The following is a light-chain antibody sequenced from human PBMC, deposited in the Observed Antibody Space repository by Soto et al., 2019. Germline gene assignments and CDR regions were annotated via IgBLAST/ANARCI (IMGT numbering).Light chain of an antibody. CDR2: DVT. CDR1: SSDVGGYHY. V-gene: IGLV2-11*01. Sequence: QSVLTQPRSVSGSPGQSVTISCTGTSSDVGGYHYVSWYQQHPGKALKLMIYDVTKRPSGVPYRFSGSESGNTASLTISGLQAEDEADYYCCSNGGSYSYVFGTGTKVTVL. J-gene: IGLJ1*01. CDR3: CSNGGSYSYV.